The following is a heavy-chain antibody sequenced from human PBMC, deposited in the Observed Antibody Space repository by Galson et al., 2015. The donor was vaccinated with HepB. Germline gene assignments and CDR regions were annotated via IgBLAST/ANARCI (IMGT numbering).Heavy chain of an antibody. CDR3: ARGHPFGELYYFDY. CDR1: GFTFSSYC. J-gene: IGHJ4*02. Sequence: SLRLSCAASGFTFSSYCMNWVRQAPGKGLEWVSSISSSNKYYADSVKGRVTMTTATSTSTAYMELRSLTSDDTAVYYCARGHPFGELYYFDYWGQGTPVTVSS. D-gene: IGHD3-10*01. V-gene: IGHV3-21*04. CDR2: ISSSNK.